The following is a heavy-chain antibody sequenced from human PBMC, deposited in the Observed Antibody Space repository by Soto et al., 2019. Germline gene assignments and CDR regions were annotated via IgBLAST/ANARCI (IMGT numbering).Heavy chain of an antibody. J-gene: IGHJ4*02. V-gene: IGHV3-23*01. CDR3: TTVNPYKFDSRGHCY. CDR2: IRGSGDIS. CDR1: GFTFRSHG. D-gene: IGHD3-22*01. Sequence: EVQLLESGGGLVQPGGSLRLSCAASGFTFRSHGMSWVRQAPGKGLEWVSVIRGSGDISYYADSVKGRFTISRDNSKNTLYLQMNSLKTEDTAVYYCTTVNPYKFDSRGHCYWGQGTLVTVSS.